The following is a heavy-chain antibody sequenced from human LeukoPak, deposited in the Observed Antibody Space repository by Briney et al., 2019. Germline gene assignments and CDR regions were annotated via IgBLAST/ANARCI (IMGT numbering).Heavy chain of an antibody. D-gene: IGHD2-2*01. CDR3: ARAITGDTVSTFDP. CDR2: IDSDGIST. J-gene: IGHJ5*02. V-gene: IGHV3-74*01. Sequence: QSGGSLRLSCAASEFTFSSYWMHWVRQAPGKGLVWVSRIDSDGISTSYADSVKGRFTISRDNAKNTLYLQMNSLRAEDTAVYFCARAITGDTVSTFDPWGQGTLVTVSS. CDR1: EFTFSSYW.